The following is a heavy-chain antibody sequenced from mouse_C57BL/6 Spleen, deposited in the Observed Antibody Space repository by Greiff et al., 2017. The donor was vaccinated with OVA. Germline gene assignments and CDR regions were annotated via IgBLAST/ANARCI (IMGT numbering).Heavy chain of an antibody. D-gene: IGHD1-1*01. J-gene: IGHJ4*01. CDR2: INPNNGGT. CDR1: GYTFTDYY. CDR3: ARRSGYYYGSRSYYSMDY. Sequence: VQLQQSGPELVKPGASVKISCKASGYTFTDYYMNWVKQSHGQSLEWIGDINPNNGGTSYNQKFKGKATLTVDKSSSTAYMELSSLTSEDSAVYYCARRSGYYYGSRSYYSMDYWGQGTSVTVSS. V-gene: IGHV1-26*01.